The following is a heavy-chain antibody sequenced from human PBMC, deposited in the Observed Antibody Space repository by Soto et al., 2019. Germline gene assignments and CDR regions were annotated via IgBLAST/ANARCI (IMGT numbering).Heavy chain of an antibody. J-gene: IGHJ4*02. V-gene: IGHV3-33*01. CDR2: MWCDGSNK. CDR1: GFTFSSYG. Sequence: QVQLVESGGGVVQPGRSLRLSCAASGFTFSSYGMRWVRQAPGKGLEWVAVMWCDGSNKYYADSVKGRVTISRDESKNTLYQKMNSLKAEDTAVYYCARDTYGDYVEGYFDYWGQGTLGTVSS. D-gene: IGHD4-17*01. CDR3: ARDTYGDYVEGYFDY.